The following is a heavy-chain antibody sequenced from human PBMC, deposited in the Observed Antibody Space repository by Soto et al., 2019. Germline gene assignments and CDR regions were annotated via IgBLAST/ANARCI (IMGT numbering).Heavy chain of an antibody. J-gene: IGHJ4*02. D-gene: IGHD6-19*01. Sequence: GGSLRLSCVASGFTLSSYHMDWVRQAPGKGPEWVSGISWNSGKLVYAESVKGRFTISRDNSKKYLYLQMNSLRTEDTALYYCAKRGSYSSGWSVPYFDSWGQGTQVTVSS. CDR1: GFTLSSYH. CDR2: ISWNSGKL. V-gene: IGHV3-9*01. CDR3: AKRGSYSSGWSVPYFDS.